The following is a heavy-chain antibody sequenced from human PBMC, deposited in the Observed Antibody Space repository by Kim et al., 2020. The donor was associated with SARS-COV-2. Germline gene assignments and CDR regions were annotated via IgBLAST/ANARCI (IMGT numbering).Heavy chain of an antibody. CDR2: ISGSGGST. Sequence: GGSLRLSCAASGFTFSSYALSCVRKAPGKGLEWVSAISGSGGSTYYADSVKGRFTIARDNSKNTLYRQMNSLRAEDTAVYYCAKDGCRVVVAATCGMDVWGQRTTVTVSS. CDR1: GFTFSSYA. D-gene: IGHD2-15*01. J-gene: IGHJ6*02. V-gene: IGHV3-23*01. CDR3: AKDGCRVVVAATCGMDV.